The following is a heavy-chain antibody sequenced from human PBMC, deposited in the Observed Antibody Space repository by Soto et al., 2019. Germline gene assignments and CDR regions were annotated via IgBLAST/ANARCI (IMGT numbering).Heavy chain of an antibody. CDR2: VYSSGGT. CDR1: GGSMSSYY. D-gene: IGHD3-3*01. CDR3: ARGQRFSDWFDP. V-gene: IGHV4-4*07. J-gene: IGHJ5*02. Sequence: SETLSLTCTVSGGSMSSYYWAWIRQPAGKGLEWIGRVYSSGGTHYNPSLKSRVTISLDTSKNQFSLRLLSVTDADTAVYYCARGQRFSDWFDPWGQGTLVTVSS.